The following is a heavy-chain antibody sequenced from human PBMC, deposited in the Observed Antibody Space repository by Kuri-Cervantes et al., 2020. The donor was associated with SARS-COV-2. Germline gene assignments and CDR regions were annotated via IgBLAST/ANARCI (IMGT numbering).Heavy chain of an antibody. D-gene: IGHD5-12*01. CDR3: ARDRIAAGFDYFDY. CDR1: GYTFTGYY. CDR2: INPNSGGT. J-gene: IGHJ4*02. V-gene: IGHV1-2*02. Sequence: ASVKVSCKASGYTFTGYYMHWVRQAPGQGLEWMGWINPNSGGTNYAQKFQGRVTMTRGTSISTAYMELSRLRSDDTAVYYCARDRIAAGFDYFDYWGQGTLVTVSS.